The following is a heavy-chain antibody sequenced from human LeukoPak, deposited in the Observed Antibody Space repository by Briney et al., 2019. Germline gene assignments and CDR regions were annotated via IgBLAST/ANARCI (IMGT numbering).Heavy chain of an antibody. V-gene: IGHV4-59*01. Sequence: SETLSLTCTVSGGSISSYYWSWIRQPPGKGLEWIGYIYYSGSTNYNPSLKSRVTISVDTSKNQFSLKLSSVTAADTAVYYCARRGRGTVTTNNCYYYYYMDVWGKGTTVTVSS. D-gene: IGHD4-11*01. J-gene: IGHJ6*03. CDR1: GGSISSYY. CDR2: IYYSGST. CDR3: ARRGRGTVTTNNCYYYYYMDV.